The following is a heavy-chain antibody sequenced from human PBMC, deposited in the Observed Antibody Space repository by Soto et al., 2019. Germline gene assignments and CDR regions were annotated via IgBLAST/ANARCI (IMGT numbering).Heavy chain of an antibody. D-gene: IGHD3-16*01. CDR2: ISATGGGT. J-gene: IGHJ4*02. Sequence: GVLILSCAAAGLKFSNYAMSWVRQAPGKGLEWVPLISATGGGTYYADSVKGRFTISRDNSHNTLYLQVHSLTAEDTAVYYCAKDRRAGGNSAFYFDFWGQGAQVTVYS. CDR3: AKDRRAGGNSAFYFDF. V-gene: IGHV3-23*01. CDR1: GLKFSNYA.